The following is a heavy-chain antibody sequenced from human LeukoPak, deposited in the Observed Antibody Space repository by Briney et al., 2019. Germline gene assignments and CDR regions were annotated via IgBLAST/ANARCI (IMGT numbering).Heavy chain of an antibody. D-gene: IGHD5-18*01. V-gene: IGHV3-23*01. CDR3: AKDDTAMVIFDY. J-gene: IGHJ4*02. CDR2: LTGRGDSA. CDR1: GFTFSNYA. Sequence: GGSLRLSCGASGFTFSNYAMYWVRQAPGKGLEWVSGLTGRGDSAYYADSVKGRFTISRDNSKNTLYLQMNSLRAEDTAVYYCAKDDTAMVIFDYWGQGTLVTVSS.